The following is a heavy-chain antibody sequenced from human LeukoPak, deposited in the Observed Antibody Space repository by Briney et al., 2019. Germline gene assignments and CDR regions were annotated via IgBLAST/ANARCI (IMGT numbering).Heavy chain of an antibody. V-gene: IGHV3-11*01. D-gene: IGHD3-9*01. CDR1: GFTFSDYY. CDR2: ISSSGSTI. Sequence: GGSLRLSCAASGFTFSDYYMSWIRQAPGKGLEWVSYISSSGSTIYYADSVKGRFTISRDNAKNSLYLQMNSLRAEDTAVYYCANLYFDWLLDAFDIWGQGTMVTVSS. CDR3: ANLYFDWLLDAFDI. J-gene: IGHJ3*02.